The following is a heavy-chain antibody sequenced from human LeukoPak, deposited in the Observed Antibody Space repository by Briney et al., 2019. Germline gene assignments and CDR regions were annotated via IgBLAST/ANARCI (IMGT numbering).Heavy chain of an antibody. J-gene: IGHJ4*02. V-gene: IGHV2-5*02. Sequence: SGPTLVNPTQTLTLTCTFSGFSLSTSAVGVGWIRQPPGKALQWLALIKWDDDKRYSPSLKSRLTITKDTSKNQVVLTMTNMDPVDTATYYCAHRLIAAAIFDYWGQGTLVTVSS. CDR1: GFSLSTSAVG. CDR3: AHRLIAAAIFDY. CDR2: IKWDDDK. D-gene: IGHD6-13*01.